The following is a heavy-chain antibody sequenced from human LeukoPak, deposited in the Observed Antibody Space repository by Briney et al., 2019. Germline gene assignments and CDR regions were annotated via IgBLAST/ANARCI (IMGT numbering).Heavy chain of an antibody. J-gene: IGHJ4*02. CDR2: ISGSGGST. D-gene: IGHD2-15*01. CDR3: AKGVESFVVVVAACDY. CDR1: GFTFSSYA. Sequence: GGSLRLSCAASGFTFSSYAMSWVRQAPGKGLEWVSAISGSGGSTYYADSVKGRFTISRDNSKNTLYLQMNSLRAEDTAVYYCAKGVESFVVVVAACDYWGQGTLVTVSS. V-gene: IGHV3-23*01.